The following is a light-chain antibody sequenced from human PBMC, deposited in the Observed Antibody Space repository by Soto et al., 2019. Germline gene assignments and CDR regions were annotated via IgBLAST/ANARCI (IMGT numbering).Light chain of an antibody. Sequence: QAVVTQPASVSGSPGQSITISCTGTSSDVGGYNYVSWYQHHPGKAPKVMIHEVSNRPSGVSNRFSGSKSGNTASLTISGLQAEDEADYYCSSYTSSSTYVFGTGTKLTVL. J-gene: IGLJ1*01. CDR2: EVS. V-gene: IGLV2-14*01. CDR3: SSYTSSSTYV. CDR1: SSDVGGYNY.